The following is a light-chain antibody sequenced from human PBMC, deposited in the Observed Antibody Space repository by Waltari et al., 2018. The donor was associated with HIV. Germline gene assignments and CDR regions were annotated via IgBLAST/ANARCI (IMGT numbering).Light chain of an antibody. V-gene: IGLV1-51*01. CDR2: DRN. J-gene: IGLJ2*01. CDR3: GTWDDKLSAGV. Sequence: QSVLTQPPSVSAAPGQRVTISCSGTSSTLGTNGVSWYQQVPGTAPKLLIYDRNNRFPGISDRFSGSQSGTSATLGISGLHTGDEADYYCGTWDDKLSAGVFGGGTKLTVL. CDR1: SSTLGTNG.